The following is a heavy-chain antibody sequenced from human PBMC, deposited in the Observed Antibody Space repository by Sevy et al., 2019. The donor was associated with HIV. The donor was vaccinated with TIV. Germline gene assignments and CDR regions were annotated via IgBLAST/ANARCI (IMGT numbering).Heavy chain of an antibody. CDR3: ARGVFGSGSRLGLGY. V-gene: IGHV3-7*03. D-gene: IGHD3-10*01. J-gene: IGHJ4*02. Sequence: GGSLRLSCEASGFSFSDYWMTWVRQAPGKGLDWVANMRQDGREKYYVDSVKGRFTISRDNAKNSLYLQMNSLRAEDTAVYYCARGVFGSGSRLGLGYWGQGTLVTVSS. CDR2: MRQDGREK. CDR1: GFSFSDYW.